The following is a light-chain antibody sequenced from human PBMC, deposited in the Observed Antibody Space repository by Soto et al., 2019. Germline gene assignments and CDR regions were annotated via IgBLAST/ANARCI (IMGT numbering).Light chain of an antibody. CDR3: QQYDSYSWT. Sequence: DIQMTQSPSALSASIGDRVTIACRASQSISIWLAWYQQKPGKAPKLLIYDASSLESGVPSRFSGSGSGTEFTLTISSLQTDDFATYYCQQYDSYSWTFGQGTKVDI. CDR1: QSISIW. V-gene: IGKV1-5*01. CDR2: DAS. J-gene: IGKJ1*01.